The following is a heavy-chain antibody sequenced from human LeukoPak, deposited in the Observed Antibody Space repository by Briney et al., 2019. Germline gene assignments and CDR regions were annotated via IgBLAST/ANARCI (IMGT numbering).Heavy chain of an antibody. V-gene: IGHV4-4*07. CDR1: GGSISSYY. CDR2: IYTSGST. J-gene: IGHJ6*03. Sequence: SETLSPTCTVSGGSISSYYWSWIRQPAGEGLEWIGRIYTSGSTNYNPSLKSRVTMSVDTSKNQFSLKLSSVTAADTAVYYCARAAVRYYYYYMDVWGKGTTVTVSS. CDR3: ARAAVRYYYYYMDV.